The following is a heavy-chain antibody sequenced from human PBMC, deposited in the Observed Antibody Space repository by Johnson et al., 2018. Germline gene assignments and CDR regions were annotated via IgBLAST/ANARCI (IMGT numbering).Heavy chain of an antibody. CDR2: ISYDGNNK. V-gene: IGHV3-30-3*01. Sequence: QVQLVQSGGGVVQPGRSLRLSCAASGFTFSSYALHWVRQAPGKGLEWVAFISYDGNNKHYADSVKGRFTISRDNSKNTLYLQMNSLRPEDTAVYYGAREGRRRITYSYDTSKYYYYMDVWGKGTTVTVSS. D-gene: IGHD3-22*01. J-gene: IGHJ6*03. CDR3: AREGRRRITYSYDTSKYYYYMDV. CDR1: GFTFSSYA.